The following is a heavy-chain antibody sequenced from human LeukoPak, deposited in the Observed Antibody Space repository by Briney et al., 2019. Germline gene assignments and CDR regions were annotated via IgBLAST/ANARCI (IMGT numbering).Heavy chain of an antibody. CDR2: IYSGGST. Sequence: PGGSLRLSCAASGFTVSSNYMSWVRQAPGKGLEWVSVIYSGGSTYYADSVKGRFTISRDNSKNTLYLQMNSLRAEDTAVYYCARDQTGYSNGYYYYYMDVWGKGTTVTISS. V-gene: IGHV3-66*01. D-gene: IGHD3-9*01. CDR1: GFTVSSNY. J-gene: IGHJ6*03. CDR3: ARDQTGYSNGYYYYYMDV.